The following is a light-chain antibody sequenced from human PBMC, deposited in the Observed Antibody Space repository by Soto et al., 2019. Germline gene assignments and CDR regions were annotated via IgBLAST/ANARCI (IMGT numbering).Light chain of an antibody. CDR2: AAS. CDR3: QQYNNWWT. V-gene: IGKV3D-15*01. Sequence: RLTTYSSDTLSVSPVARATLSGRASETVRSNLAWYQQKPGQAPRLLIYAASTRATGTQARFIGNGSGTEFTLTISSLKSEDFAVYYRQQYNNWWTLGQGTTVDIK. CDR1: ETVRSN. J-gene: IGKJ1*01.